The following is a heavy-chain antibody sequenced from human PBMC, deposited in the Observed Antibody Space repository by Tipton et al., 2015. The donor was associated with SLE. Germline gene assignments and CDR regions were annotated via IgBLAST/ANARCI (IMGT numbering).Heavy chain of an antibody. CDR3: AREDIRDYWYFDL. CDR1: GYSFTSYW. D-gene: IGHD3-3*02. Sequence: QVQLVQSGAEVKKPGESLRISCKGSGYSFTSYWISWVRQMPGKGLEWIGYIYYSGSTYYNPSLKSRVSISVDTSKNQFSLKLSSVTAADTAVYYCAREDIRDYWYFDLWGRGTLVTVSS. J-gene: IGHJ2*01. CDR2: IYYSGST. V-gene: IGHV4-30-4*08.